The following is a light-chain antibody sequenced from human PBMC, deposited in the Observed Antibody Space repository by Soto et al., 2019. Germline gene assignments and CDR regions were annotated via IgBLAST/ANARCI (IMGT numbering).Light chain of an antibody. V-gene: IGKV3-20*01. CDR2: GAS. CDR1: QSFSSN. Sequence: ELGMAQSPATLSLSPGERAALCSRASQSFSSNVAWYQQKPGQAPRLLIYGASSRATGIPDRFSGSGSGTDFTLTISRLEPEDFAVYYCQQYGSSSWTFGQGTKVDTK. CDR3: QQYGSSSWT. J-gene: IGKJ1*01.